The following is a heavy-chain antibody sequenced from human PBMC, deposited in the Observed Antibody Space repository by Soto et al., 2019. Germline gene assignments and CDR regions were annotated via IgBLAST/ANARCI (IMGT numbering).Heavy chain of an antibody. CDR1: GFTFSSYA. CDR3: AKYLGDLGGMDV. J-gene: IGHJ6*02. CDR2: ISGSGGST. D-gene: IGHD3-10*01. V-gene: IGHV3-23*01. Sequence: WGSLRLSCAASGFTFSSYAMSWVRQAPGKGLEWVSAISGSGGSTYYADSVKGRFTISRDNSKNTLYLQMNSLRAEDTAVYYCAKYLGDLGGMDVWGQGTTVTVSS.